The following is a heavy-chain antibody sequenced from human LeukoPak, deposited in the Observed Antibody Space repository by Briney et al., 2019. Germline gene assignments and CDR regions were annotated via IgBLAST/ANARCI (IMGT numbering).Heavy chain of an antibody. CDR3: ARDNGDYARDAFDI. J-gene: IGHJ3*02. CDR1: GGSFSGYY. CDR2: IYYSGST. V-gene: IGHV4-59*01. Sequence: SETLSLTCAVYGGSFSGYYWSWIRQPPGKGLEWIGYIYYSGSTNYDPSLKSRVTISVDASKNQFSLKLSSVTAADTAVYYCARDNGDYARDAFDIWGQGTMVTVSS. D-gene: IGHD4-17*01.